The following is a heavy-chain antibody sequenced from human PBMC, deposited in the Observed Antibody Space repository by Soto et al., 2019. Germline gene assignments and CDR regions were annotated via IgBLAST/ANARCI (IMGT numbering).Heavy chain of an antibody. J-gene: IGHJ4*02. V-gene: IGHV4-59*12. Sequence: SETLSLTCTVSGGSISSYYWSWIRQPPGKGLEWIGYIYYSGSTNYNPSVKGRFTISRDNAKNTVYRQMNSLRPEDTAVYYCARSGSIDYWGRGTLVPVSS. CDR3: ARSGSIDY. CDR2: IYYSGST. CDR1: GGSISSYY.